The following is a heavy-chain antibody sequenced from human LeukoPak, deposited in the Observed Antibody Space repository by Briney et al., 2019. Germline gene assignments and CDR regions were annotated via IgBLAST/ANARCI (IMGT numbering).Heavy chain of an antibody. CDR1: GDTFTRNW. J-gene: IGHJ5*02. CDR3: ARDHSTEDKSWWLDP. CDR2: INPNGDYT. D-gene: IGHD7-27*01. Sequence: ASVKLSRKASGDTFTRNWMHWMRQGPGQGLEWMGVINPNGDYTMYAEKFRGRVTVTRDMSSSTDYMELGSLRSEDTAVYYCARDHSTEDKSWWLDPWGKGPLVIVSS. V-gene: IGHV1-46*01.